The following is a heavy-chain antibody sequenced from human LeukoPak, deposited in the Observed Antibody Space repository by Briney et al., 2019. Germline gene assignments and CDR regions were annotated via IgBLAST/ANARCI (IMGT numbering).Heavy chain of an antibody. CDR2: ISSSSSFI. V-gene: IGHV3-21*01. J-gene: IGHJ4*02. Sequence: GGSLRLSCAASGFTFSSHTVTWVRQAPGRGLEWVSSISSSSSFIHYADSVRGRFTISRDNSKNTLYLQMNSLRAEDTAVYYCAKDGIWFGEIEGYFDYWGQGTLVTVSS. CDR1: GFTFSSHT. CDR3: AKDGIWFGEIEGYFDY. D-gene: IGHD3-10*01.